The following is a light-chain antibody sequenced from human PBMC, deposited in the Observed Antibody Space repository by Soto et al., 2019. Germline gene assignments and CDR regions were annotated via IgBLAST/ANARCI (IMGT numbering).Light chain of an antibody. Sequence: QSVLTQPASVSGSPGQSITISCTGTSSDVGAYDRVSWYQQHPGKAPKLILYDVTNRPSGVSNRFSGSKSGNTAYLTISGLQAEDEADYYCTSYTSSITLVVFGGGTKLTVL. CDR1: SSDVGAYDR. J-gene: IGLJ2*01. CDR3: TSYTSSITLVV. V-gene: IGLV2-14*01. CDR2: DVT.